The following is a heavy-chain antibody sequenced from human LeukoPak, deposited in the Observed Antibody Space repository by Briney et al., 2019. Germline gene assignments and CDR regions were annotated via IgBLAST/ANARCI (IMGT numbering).Heavy chain of an antibody. CDR1: GGSISSGGYS. V-gene: IGHV4-30-2*01. J-gene: IGHJ6*03. D-gene: IGHD2-15*01. CDR3: ARGLYYRSVVVFYYYMDV. CDR2: IYHSGST. Sequence: SETLSLTCAVSGGSISSGGYSWSWIRQPPGKGLEWIGYIYHSGSTYYNPSLKSRVTISVDRSKNQFSLRLSSVTAADTAVYYCARGLYYRSVVVFYYYMDVWGKGTTVTVSS.